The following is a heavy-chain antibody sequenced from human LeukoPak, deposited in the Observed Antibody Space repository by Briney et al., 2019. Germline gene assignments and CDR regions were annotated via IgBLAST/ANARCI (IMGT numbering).Heavy chain of an antibody. CDR1: GFTFSTYS. D-gene: IGHD2/OR15-2a*01. J-gene: IGHJ6*02. Sequence: GGSLRLSCAASGFTFSTYSMHWVRQAPGKGLEFVSAIGSNGGSTYYASSVKGRFTIFRDNSKNTLYLQMNSLRAEDTAVYYCAKYLSAKGPPYALEVWGQGTTVTVSS. CDR2: IGSNGGST. V-gene: IGHV3-64*01. CDR3: AKYLSAKGPPYALEV.